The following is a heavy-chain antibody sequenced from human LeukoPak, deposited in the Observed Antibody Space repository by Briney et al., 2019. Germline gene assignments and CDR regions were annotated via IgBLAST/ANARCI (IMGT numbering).Heavy chain of an antibody. CDR2: IYTSGST. CDR1: GGSISSYY. D-gene: IGHD6-19*01. CDR3: AREMTAVAGTGLDP. Sequence: SSETLSLTCTVSGGSISSYYWSWIRQPAGKGLEWIGRIYTSGSTNYNPSLKSRVTMSVDTSKNQFSLKLSSVTAADTAVYYCAREMTAVAGTGLDPWGQGTLVTVSS. V-gene: IGHV4-4*07. J-gene: IGHJ5*02.